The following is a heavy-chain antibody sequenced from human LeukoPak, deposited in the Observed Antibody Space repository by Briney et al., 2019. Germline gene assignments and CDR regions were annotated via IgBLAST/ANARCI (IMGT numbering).Heavy chain of an antibody. V-gene: IGHV1-2*02. CDR1: GYTFTGYY. J-gene: IGHJ6*02. CDR3: ASGIRHYYYYYGKDV. Sequence: ASVKVSCKASGYTFTGYYMHWVRQAPGQGLEWMGWINPNSGGTNYAQKFQGRVTMTRDTSISTAYMELSRLRSDDTAVYYCASGIRHYYYYYGKDVWGQGTTVTVSS. CDR2: INPNSGGT. D-gene: IGHD1-14*01.